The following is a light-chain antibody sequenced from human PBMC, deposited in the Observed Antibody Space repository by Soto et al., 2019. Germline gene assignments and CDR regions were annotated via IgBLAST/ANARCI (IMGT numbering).Light chain of an antibody. CDR3: QQYKSFSLT. CDR1: QSISSW. CDR2: KAS. Sequence: DIQMTQSPSTLSASVVDRVTITCRASQSISSWLAWYQQKPGKAPKLLIYKASSLESGVPSRVSGSGSGTEFTLTISSLQPDDFAIYYCQQYKSFSLTFGGGTKVEIK. V-gene: IGKV1-5*03. J-gene: IGKJ4*01.